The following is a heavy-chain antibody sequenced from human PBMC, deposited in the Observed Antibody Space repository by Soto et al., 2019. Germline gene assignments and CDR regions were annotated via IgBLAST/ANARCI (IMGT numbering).Heavy chain of an antibody. J-gene: IGHJ5*02. CDR2: IYYSGST. Sequence: SETLSLTCTVTGGSISSYYWSWIRQPPGKGLEWIGYIYYSGSTNYNPSLKSRVTISVDTSKNQFSLKLSSVTAADTAVYYCARGSLADCTNGVCYLGWLDPWGEGTLVAVAS. V-gene: IGHV4-59*08. CDR1: GGSISSYY. CDR3: ARGSLADCTNGVCYLGWLDP. D-gene: IGHD2-8*01.